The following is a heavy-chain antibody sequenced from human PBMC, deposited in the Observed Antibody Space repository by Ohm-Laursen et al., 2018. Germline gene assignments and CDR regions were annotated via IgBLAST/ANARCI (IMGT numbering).Heavy chain of an antibody. Sequence: GTLSLTCNVSNAAMNSYTWNWIRQPAGRGLEWIGHISDRGRANYSPSLMSRLTMSIDTSIKQSSLKLTSVTAADTAMYYCVGTGLLNGYDYWGHGTLVTVS. V-gene: IGHV4-4*07. CDR1: NAAMNSYT. CDR2: ISDRGRA. D-gene: IGHD3-9*01. J-gene: IGHJ4*01. CDR3: VGTGLLNGYDY.